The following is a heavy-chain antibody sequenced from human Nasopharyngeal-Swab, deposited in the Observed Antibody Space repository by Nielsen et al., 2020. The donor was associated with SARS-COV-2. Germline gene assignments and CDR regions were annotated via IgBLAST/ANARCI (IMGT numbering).Heavy chain of an antibody. V-gene: IGHV1-2*02. J-gene: IGHJ3*02. D-gene: IGHD3-10*01. CDR3: AREIYYGSGSYYVDDAFDI. CDR2: LNPNSGGT. Sequence: WVRQAPGQGPEWVGSLNPNSGGTNYAQKFQGRVTLTLDTSINTAYMDLTSLRSDDTDVYYCAREIYYGSGSYYVDDAFDIWGQGTMVTVSS.